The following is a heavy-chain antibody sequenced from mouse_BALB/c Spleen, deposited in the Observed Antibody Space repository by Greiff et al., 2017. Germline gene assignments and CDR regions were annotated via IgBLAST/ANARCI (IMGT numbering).Heavy chain of an antibody. V-gene: IGHV3-2*02. Sequence: EVKVEESGPGLVKPSQSLSLTCTVTGYSITSDYAWNWIRQFPGNKLEWMGYISYSGSTSYNPSLKSRISITRDTSKNQFFLQLNSVTTEDTATYYCARWKGYDGREYAMDYWGQGTSVTVSS. CDR3: ARWKGYDGREYAMDY. J-gene: IGHJ4*01. D-gene: IGHD2-2*01. CDR1: GYSITSDYA. CDR2: ISYSGST.